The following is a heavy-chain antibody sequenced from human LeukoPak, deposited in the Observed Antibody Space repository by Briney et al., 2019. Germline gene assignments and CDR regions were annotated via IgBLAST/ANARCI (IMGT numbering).Heavy chain of an antibody. Sequence: PSETLSLTCTVSGGSISSYYWSWIRQPPGKGLEWIGYIYYSGSTNYNPSLKSRVTISVDTSKNQFSLKLSSVTAADTAVYYSARLSSGGGLFDYWGQGTLVTVSS. V-gene: IGHV4-59*08. CDR3: ARLSSGGGLFDY. CDR1: GGSISSYY. J-gene: IGHJ4*02. CDR2: IYYSGST. D-gene: IGHD3-10*01.